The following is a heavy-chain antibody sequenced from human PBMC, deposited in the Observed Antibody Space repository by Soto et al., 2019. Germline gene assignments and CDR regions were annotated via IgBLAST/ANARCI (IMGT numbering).Heavy chain of an antibody. V-gene: IGHV3-66*01. CDR3: ARDGKRQQLVRNWYFDL. D-gene: IGHD6-13*01. Sequence: EVQLVESGGGLVQPGGSLRLSCAASGFTVSSNYMSWVRQAPGKGLEWVSVIYSGGSTYYADSVKGRFTISRDNSKNTLYLQMNSLRAEDTAVYYCARDGKRQQLVRNWYFDLWGRGTLVTVSS. CDR2: IYSGGST. CDR1: GFTVSSNY. J-gene: IGHJ2*01.